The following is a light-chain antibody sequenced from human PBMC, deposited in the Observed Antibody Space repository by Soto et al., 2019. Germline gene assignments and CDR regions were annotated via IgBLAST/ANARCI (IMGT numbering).Light chain of an antibody. J-gene: IGKJ1*01. Sequence: EIVLTQSPGTLSLSPGERATLSSRASQSVSSNYLAWYQQKPGQAPRLLIYGASSRATGIPDRFSGSGSGTDFTLTISGLEPEDFAVYYCQQYGSSPSTFGQGTKV. CDR2: GAS. CDR3: QQYGSSPST. V-gene: IGKV3-20*01. CDR1: QSVSSNY.